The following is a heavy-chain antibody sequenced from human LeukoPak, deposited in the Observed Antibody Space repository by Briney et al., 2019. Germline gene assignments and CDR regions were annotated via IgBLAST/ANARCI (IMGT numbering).Heavy chain of an antibody. D-gene: IGHD3-3*01. CDR3: AGRSGNYWYFDL. Sequence: SETLSLTCAVSGDSTNTTYWWTWVRPSPEKGLEWIGEVFHTGSTFYNPSLRSRVTMSRDASKKQFSLQLTSVTAADTAVYFCAGRSGNYWYFDLWGRGTLVTVSS. CDR2: VFHTGST. J-gene: IGHJ2*01. V-gene: IGHV4-4*02. CDR1: GDSTNTTYW.